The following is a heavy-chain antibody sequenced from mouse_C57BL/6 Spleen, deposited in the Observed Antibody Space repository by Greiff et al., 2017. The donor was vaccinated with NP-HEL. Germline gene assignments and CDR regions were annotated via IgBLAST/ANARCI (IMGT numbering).Heavy chain of an antibody. D-gene: IGHD1-1*01. J-gene: IGHJ2*01. CDR2: IDPENGDT. V-gene: IGHV14-4*01. CDR1: GFNIKDDY. Sequence: EXQLQQSGAELVRPGASVKLSCTASGFNIKDDYMHWVKQRPEQGLEWIGWIDPENGDTEYASKFQGKATITADTSSNTAYLQLSSLTSEDTAVYYCTTTTVVPFDYWGQGTTLTVSS. CDR3: TTTTVVPFDY.